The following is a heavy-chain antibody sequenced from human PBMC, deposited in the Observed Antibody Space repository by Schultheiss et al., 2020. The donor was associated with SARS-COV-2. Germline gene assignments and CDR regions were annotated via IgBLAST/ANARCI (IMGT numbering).Heavy chain of an antibody. CDR3: AAADRFRTPNYYYYGMDV. J-gene: IGHJ6*02. D-gene: IGHD6-13*01. V-gene: IGHV1-3*01. CDR1: GYTFTSYA. CDR2: INAGNGNT. Sequence: ASVKVSCKASGYTFTSYAMHWVRQAPGQRLEWMGWINAGNGNTKYSQKFQGRVTITRDMSTSTAYMELSSLRSEDTAVYYCAAADRFRTPNYYYYGMDVWGQGTTVTVSS.